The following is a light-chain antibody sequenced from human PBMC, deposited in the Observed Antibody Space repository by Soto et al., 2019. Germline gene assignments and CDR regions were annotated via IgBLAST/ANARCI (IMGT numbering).Light chain of an antibody. CDR3: GARLNSLSRSWV. V-gene: IGLV1-47*01. Sequence: QSVLTQPPSASGTPGQRVTNSCSGSNSNIEDNYVYWYQQLPGTAPKLLIYKNNQRPSGVPDRFSGSRSGASASLVISGLRSADEADYYCGARLNSLSRSWVFGGGTKLTVL. CDR2: KNN. J-gene: IGLJ3*02. CDR1: NSNIEDNY.